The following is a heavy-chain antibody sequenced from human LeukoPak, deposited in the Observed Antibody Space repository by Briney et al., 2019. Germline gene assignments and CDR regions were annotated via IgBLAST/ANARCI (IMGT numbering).Heavy chain of an antibody. V-gene: IGHV1-69*04. CDR2: IIPILGIA. Sequence: SVKVSCKASGGTFSSYAIRWVRQAPGQGLEWMGRIIPILGIANYAQKFQGRVTITADKSTSTAYMELSSLRSEDTAVYYCASVSYRYSDWLLSHDAFDIWGQGTMVTVSS. CDR3: ASVSYRYSDWLLSHDAFDI. D-gene: IGHD3-9*01. J-gene: IGHJ3*02. CDR1: GGTFSSYA.